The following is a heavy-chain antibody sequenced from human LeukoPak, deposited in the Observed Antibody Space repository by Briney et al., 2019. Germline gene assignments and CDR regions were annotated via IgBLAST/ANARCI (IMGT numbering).Heavy chain of an antibody. D-gene: IGHD3-10*01. J-gene: IGHJ6*02. Sequence: PGGSLRLSCAASGFTFSSNAMSWVRQAPGKGLEWVSDISGSGGSAYYADSVKGRFTISRDNSKNTLYLQMNSLRAEDTAVYYCARSGVYYYGMDVWGQGTTVTVSS. CDR2: ISGSGGSA. V-gene: IGHV3-23*01. CDR1: GFTFSSNA. CDR3: ARSGVYYYGMDV.